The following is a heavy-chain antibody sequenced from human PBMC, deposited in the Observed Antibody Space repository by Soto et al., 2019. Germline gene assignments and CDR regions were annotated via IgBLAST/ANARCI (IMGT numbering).Heavy chain of an antibody. CDR2: IYSGGST. J-gene: IGHJ4*02. V-gene: IGHV3-53*04. D-gene: IGHD4-17*01. CDR1: GFTVSSNY. CDR3: ARVDYGDYSDS. Sequence: EVQLVESGGGLVQPGGSLSLSCAASGFTVSSNYMSWVRHAPGKGLEWVSVIYSGGSTYYADSVKGRFTISRHNSKITLYHQSNSLRAEDTAVYYCARVDYGDYSDSWGQGTLVTFAS.